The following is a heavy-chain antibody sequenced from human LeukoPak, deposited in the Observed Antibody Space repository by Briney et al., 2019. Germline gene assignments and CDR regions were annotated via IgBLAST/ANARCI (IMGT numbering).Heavy chain of an antibody. CDR2: INPSGGST. V-gene: IGHV1-46*01. D-gene: IGHD1-7*01. CDR1: GYTFTTYY. CDR3: ARDETLELTYYYGMDV. J-gene: IGHJ6*02. Sequence: ASVKVSCTASGYTFTTYYMHWVRQAPGQGLEWMGIINPSGGSTSYAQKFQGRVTMTRDTSTSTVYMELSSLRSEDTAVYYCARDETLELTYYYGMDVWGQGTTVTVSS.